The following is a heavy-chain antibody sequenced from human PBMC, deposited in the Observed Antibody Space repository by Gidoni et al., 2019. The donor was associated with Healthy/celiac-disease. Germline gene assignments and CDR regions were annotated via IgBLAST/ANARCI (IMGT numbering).Heavy chain of an antibody. Sequence: QLQLQESGPGLVKPSETLSLTCTVSGGSISSSSYYWGWIRQPPGKGLEWIGSIYYSGSTYYNPSLKSRVTISVDTSKNQFSLKLSSVTAADTAVYYCARHEALELLLPGAFDIWGQGTMVTVSS. V-gene: IGHV4-39*01. CDR1: GGSISSSSYY. CDR3: ARHEALELLLPGAFDI. J-gene: IGHJ3*02. CDR2: IYYSGST. D-gene: IGHD2-15*01.